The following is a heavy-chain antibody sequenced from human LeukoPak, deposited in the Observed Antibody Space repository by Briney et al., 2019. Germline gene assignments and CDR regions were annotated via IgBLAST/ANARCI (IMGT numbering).Heavy chain of an antibody. CDR2: INSNGGST. CDR1: GFTFSSYA. Sequence: GGSLRLSCSASGFTFSSYAMHWVRQAPGKGLEYVSAINSNGGSTYYADSVMGRFTISRDNSKNTLYLQVSSLRAEDTAVYYCVKGRCSSTSCYSDYWGQGTLVTVSS. J-gene: IGHJ4*02. CDR3: VKGRCSSTSCYSDY. D-gene: IGHD2-2*01. V-gene: IGHV3-64D*06.